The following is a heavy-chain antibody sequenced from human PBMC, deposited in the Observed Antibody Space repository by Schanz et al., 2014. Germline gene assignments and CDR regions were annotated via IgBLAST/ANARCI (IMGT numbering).Heavy chain of an antibody. J-gene: IGHJ5*02. CDR2: ISHDGTT. CDR3: ASRRRMGISMVRGILKGGFDP. CDR1: GGSFSAYH. D-gene: IGHD3-10*01. V-gene: IGHV4-34*02. Sequence: QVQLQQWGAGLLKPSETLSLICVINGGSFSAYHWSWLRQSPGKGPEWIGEISHDGTTNYNPSLKSRVTIAGDTSKNQCSLNLTSVTAADTAVYYCASRRRMGISMVRGILKGGFDPWGQGTLVTVSS.